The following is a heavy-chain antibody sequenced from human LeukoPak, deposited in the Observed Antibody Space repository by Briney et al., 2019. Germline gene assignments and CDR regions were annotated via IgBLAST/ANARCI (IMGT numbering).Heavy chain of an antibody. V-gene: IGHV1-2*02. CDR1: GYTFTGYY. Sequence: ASVKVSCKASGYTFTGYYMHWVRQAPGQGLEWMGWINPNSGGTNYAQKFQGRVTMTRDTSISTAYMELSRLRSDDTAVYYCARPPSIAVAGTWFDYWGQGTLVTVPS. D-gene: IGHD6-19*01. CDR3: ARPPSIAVAGTWFDY. J-gene: IGHJ4*02. CDR2: INPNSGGT.